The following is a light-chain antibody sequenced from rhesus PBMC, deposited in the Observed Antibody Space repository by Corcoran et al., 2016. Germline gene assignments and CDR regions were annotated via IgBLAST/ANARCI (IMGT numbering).Light chain of an antibody. CDR3: QQHDDPPLT. CDR1: QNINNW. J-gene: IGKJ4*01. CDR2: RAS. V-gene: IGKV1-69*01. Sequence: DIQMTQSPSSLSASVGDRVTITCRASQNINNWLACYQQKPGKAPKLLIFRASNSETGVPSRFSGTGSGTDLRLTLSRLQAEDVATYYCQQHDDPPLTFGGGTKVEI.